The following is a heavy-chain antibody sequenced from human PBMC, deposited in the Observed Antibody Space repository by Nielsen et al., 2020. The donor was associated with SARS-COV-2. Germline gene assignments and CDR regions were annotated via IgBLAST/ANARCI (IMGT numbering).Heavy chain of an antibody. D-gene: IGHD4-17*01. CDR1: GFTFSSYG. V-gene: IGHV3-30*18. Sequence: GESLKISCAASGFTFSSYGMHLVRQAPGKGLEWVAVISYDGSNKYYADSVKGRFTISRDDSKNTLYLQMNSLRAEDTAVYYCAKVFYGEYYFDYWGQGTLVTVSS. CDR2: ISYDGSNK. J-gene: IGHJ4*02. CDR3: AKVFYGEYYFDY.